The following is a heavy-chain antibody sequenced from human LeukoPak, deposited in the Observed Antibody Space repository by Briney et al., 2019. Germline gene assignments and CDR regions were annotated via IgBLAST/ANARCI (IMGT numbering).Heavy chain of an antibody. V-gene: IGHV3-21*01. CDR1: GFTFSSYS. CDR3: ARGGLDAFDI. Sequence: PGGSLRLSCAASGFTFSSYSMNWVRQAPGKGLEWVSSIGTSSSSYIYYADSVKGRFTISRDNAKNSLYLQMNSLGAEDTAVYYCARGGLDAFDIWGQGTMVTVSS. D-gene: IGHD1-26*01. J-gene: IGHJ3*02. CDR2: IGTSSSSYI.